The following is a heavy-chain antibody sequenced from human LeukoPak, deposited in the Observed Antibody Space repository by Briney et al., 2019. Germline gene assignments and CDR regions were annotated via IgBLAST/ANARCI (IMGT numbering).Heavy chain of an antibody. V-gene: IGHV3-23*01. CDR3: AKDLVDSSSSVFDY. D-gene: IGHD6-6*01. CDR2: ISASGHYT. Sequence: GGSLRLSCEASGFTFSNSAMSWVRQAPGKGLEWVSGISASGHYTYNADSAKGRFTISRDNSKNTLYLQMNSLRAEDTALYYCAKDLVDSSSSVFDYWGQGTLVTVSS. J-gene: IGHJ4*02. CDR1: GFTFSNSA.